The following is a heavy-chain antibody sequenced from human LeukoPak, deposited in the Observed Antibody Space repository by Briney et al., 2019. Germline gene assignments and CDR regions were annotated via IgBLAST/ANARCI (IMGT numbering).Heavy chain of an antibody. J-gene: IGHJ6*03. Sequence: GGSLRLSCAASGFTFSSYAMSWVRQAPGKGLEWVSACSGSGGSTYYADSVKGRFTISRDNSMNTLYLQMNSLRAEDTAVYYCAKDPGAYYYYYYMDVWGKGTTVTVSS. CDR3: AKDPGAYYYYYYMDV. CDR1: GFTFSSYA. D-gene: IGHD4-17*01. V-gene: IGHV3-23*01. CDR2: CSGSGGST.